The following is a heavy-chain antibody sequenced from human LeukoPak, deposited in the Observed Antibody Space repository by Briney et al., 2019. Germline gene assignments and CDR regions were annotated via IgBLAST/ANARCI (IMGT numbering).Heavy chain of an antibody. CDR2: IYYSGST. J-gene: IGHJ5*02. V-gene: IGHV4-39*01. CDR3: ARHALDYDFWSGYPGWFDP. Sequence: SETLSLTCTVSGGSISSSSYYWGWIRQPPGKGLEWIGSIYYSGSTYYNPSLKSRVTISVDTSKNQFSLKLSSVTAADTAVYYCARHALDYDFWSGYPGWFDPWGQGTLVTVSP. D-gene: IGHD3-3*01. CDR1: GGSISSSSYY.